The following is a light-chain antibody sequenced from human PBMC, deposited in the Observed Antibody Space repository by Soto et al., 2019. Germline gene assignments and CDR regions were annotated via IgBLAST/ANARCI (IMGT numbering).Light chain of an antibody. V-gene: IGKV3-20*01. Sequence: DIVLTQSPSTLSLSPGERGTLSCRCLQSLSNNIYLAWYQQKPGQAPRLLIYGASSRATGLPNRFSGRGSGTDFTLTISRLEPEDFAVYCCQQYGNSPQTFGQGTKVDIK. CDR1: QSLSNNIY. CDR2: GAS. J-gene: IGKJ1*01. CDR3: QQYGNSPQT.